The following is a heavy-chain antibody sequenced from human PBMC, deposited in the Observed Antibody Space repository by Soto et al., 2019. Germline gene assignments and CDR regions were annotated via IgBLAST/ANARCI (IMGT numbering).Heavy chain of an antibody. CDR2: TYHSGNP. J-gene: IGHJ4*02. V-gene: IGHV4-30-2*03. CDR1: GDTISTGGYS. Sequence: PSETLSLTCGVSGDTISTGGYSWAWIRQPPGKALEWIGHTYHSGNPYYNPSLKSRVTISVDTSKNQFSLKLSSVTAADTAVYYCATYYYDSSGYYYEWYWGRGTLVSVSS. D-gene: IGHD3-22*01. CDR3: ATYYYDSSGYYYEWY.